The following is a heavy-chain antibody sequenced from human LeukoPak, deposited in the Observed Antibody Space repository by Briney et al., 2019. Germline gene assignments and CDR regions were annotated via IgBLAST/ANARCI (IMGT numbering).Heavy chain of an antibody. V-gene: IGHV4-39*01. J-gene: IGHJ3*01. D-gene: IGHD3-16*01. CDR2: IFHGGST. CDR3: ARRPPGGAFDV. CDR1: GGSISSSGYY. Sequence: PSETLSLTCTVSGGSISSSGYYWAWIRLPPGKGLEWIVSIFHGGSTSYNPSLKSRVATSVDTSKNQFSLKLSSVTAADTAVYYCARRPPGGAFDVWGQGTMVTVSS.